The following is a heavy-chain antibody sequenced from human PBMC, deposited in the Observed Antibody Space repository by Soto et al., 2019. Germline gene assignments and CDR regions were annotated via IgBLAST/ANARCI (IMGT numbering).Heavy chain of an antibody. D-gene: IGHD2-15*01. CDR2: IYWDDDK. CDR3: AHAMLFCTGGSCSTNFDS. V-gene: IGHV2-5*02. Sequence: QITLKESGPTLVKPTQTLTLTCTFSGFSLSTHGVAVGWIRQPAGKALEWLGRIYWDDDKYYSASLNSRLTITKDTSKDPGVLTTINMDPVETATYSSAHAMLFCTGGSCSTNFDSWGQGTLVTVSS. CDR1: GFSLSTHGVA. J-gene: IGHJ4*02.